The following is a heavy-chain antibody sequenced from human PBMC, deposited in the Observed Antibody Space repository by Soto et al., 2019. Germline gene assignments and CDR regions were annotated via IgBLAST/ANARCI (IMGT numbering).Heavy chain of an antibody. D-gene: IGHD3-10*01. CDR3: ARGFSYGSGSSAGGY. Sequence: SETLSLTCAVYGGSFSGYYWSWIRQPPGKGLEWIGEINHSGSTNYNPSLKSRVTISVDMSKNQFSLKLSSVTAADTAVYYCARGFSYGSGSSAGGYWGQGTLVTVSS. CDR1: GGSFSGYY. J-gene: IGHJ4*02. V-gene: IGHV4-34*01. CDR2: INHSGST.